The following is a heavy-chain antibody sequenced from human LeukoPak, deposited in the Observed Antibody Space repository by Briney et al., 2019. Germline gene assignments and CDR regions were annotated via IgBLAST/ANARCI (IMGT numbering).Heavy chain of an antibody. D-gene: IGHD6-13*01. Sequence: GGSLRLSCEGSGFTFSNSAMTWVRQAPGGGLEWVSGVSGSGDRTNYADSVKSRFTVSRDNSKNTVYLEMNRLGVDDTAVYYCAKGLSSSTWADFDYWGQGILVTVSS. CDR3: AKGLSSSTWADFDY. V-gene: IGHV3-23*01. J-gene: IGHJ4*02. CDR2: VSGSGDRT. CDR1: GFTFSNSA.